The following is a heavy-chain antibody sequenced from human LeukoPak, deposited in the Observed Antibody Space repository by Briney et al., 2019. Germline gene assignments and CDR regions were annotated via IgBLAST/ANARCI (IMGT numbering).Heavy chain of an antibody. D-gene: IGHD2-8*01. V-gene: IGHV4-59*08. J-gene: IGHJ4*02. Sequence: SETLSLTCTVSGGYKNIYYWSWIRQPPGKGLEWIGYIYYSGSTNYNPSLKTRVTISLDTSKSQFSLRLSSVTAADTAIYYCARHSNTLYFFAYWGQGTLVTVSS. CDR2: IYYSGST. CDR1: GGYKNIYY. CDR3: ARHSNTLYFFAY.